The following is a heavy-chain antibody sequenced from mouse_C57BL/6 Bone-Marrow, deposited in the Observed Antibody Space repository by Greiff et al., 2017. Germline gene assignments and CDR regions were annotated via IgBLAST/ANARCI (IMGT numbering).Heavy chain of an antibody. CDR2: ISDGGSYT. Sequence: EVQLVESGGGLVKPGGSLKLSCAASGFTFSSYAMSWVRQTPEKRLEWVATISDGGSYTYYPDNVKGRFTISREKAKTNQYLQMRHLKSEDTAMYYGAREGHYYGNPHWYFDVWGTGTTGTVSS. V-gene: IGHV5-4*01. CDR3: AREGHYYGNPHWYFDV. J-gene: IGHJ1*03. CDR1: GFTFSSYA. D-gene: IGHD2-1*01.